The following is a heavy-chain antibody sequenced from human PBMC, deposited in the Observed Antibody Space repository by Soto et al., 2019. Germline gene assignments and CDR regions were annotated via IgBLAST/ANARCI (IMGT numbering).Heavy chain of an antibody. CDR2: IYPGDSDT. J-gene: IGHJ6*02. CDR1: GDSFTSYW. V-gene: IGHV5-51*01. D-gene: IGHD2-15*01. CDR3: ARKGGYCSGGSCYSPHGMDV. Sequence: PGESQKSSGKLCGDSFTSYWIGWERQKTGKGLEWMGSIYPGDSDTTYRPSFQGQVTISADKSISTAYLQWSGLKASDTAMYYCARKGGYCSGGSCYSPHGMDVWGQGTTVTVFS.